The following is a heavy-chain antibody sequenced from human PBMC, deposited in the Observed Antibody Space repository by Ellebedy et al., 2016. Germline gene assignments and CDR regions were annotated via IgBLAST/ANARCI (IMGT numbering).Heavy chain of an antibody. CDR1: GGSISSGSYY. D-gene: IGHD3-22*01. CDR3: VRQWDHYDSSGYYRGVEEGKYGMDV. V-gene: IGHV4-39*01. Sequence: SETLSLTCNVSGGSISSGSYYWGWVRQPPGMGLEWIGSVYYSGSTYYNPCLKSLATTSVDTSKNQFILRLSSVTAADTAVYACVRQWDHYDSSGYYRGVEEGKYGMDVWGQGTTVTVSS. J-gene: IGHJ6*02. CDR2: VYYSGST.